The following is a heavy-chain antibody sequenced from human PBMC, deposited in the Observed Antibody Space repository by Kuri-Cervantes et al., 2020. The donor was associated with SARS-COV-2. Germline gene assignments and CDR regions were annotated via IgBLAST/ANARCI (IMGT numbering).Heavy chain of an antibody. CDR1: GGSFSGYY. J-gene: IGHJ4*02. Sequence: SETLSLTCAVYGGSFSGYYWSWIRQPPGKGLEWIGSIYHSGSTYYNPSLKSRVTISVDTSKNQFSLKLSSVTAADTAVYYCAREGVAAAGPFDYWGQGTLVTVSS. D-gene: IGHD6-13*01. V-gene: IGHV4-34*01. CDR3: AREGVAAAGPFDY. CDR2: IYHSGST.